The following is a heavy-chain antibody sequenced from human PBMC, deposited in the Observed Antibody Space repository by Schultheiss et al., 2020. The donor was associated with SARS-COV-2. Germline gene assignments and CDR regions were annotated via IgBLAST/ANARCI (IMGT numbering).Heavy chain of an antibody. V-gene: IGHV3-48*03. CDR3: AKTLRAGSYNYVYGDFDY. J-gene: IGHJ4*02. D-gene: IGHD5-18*01. Sequence: GSLRLSCAASGFTFSSSEMNWVRQAPGKGLEWISYISGGSGALYYADSVRGRFTISRDNSKDTLYLQMNSLRAEDTAVYYCAKTLRAGSYNYVYGDFDYWGQGTLVTVSS. CDR1: GFTFSSSE. CDR2: ISGGSGAL.